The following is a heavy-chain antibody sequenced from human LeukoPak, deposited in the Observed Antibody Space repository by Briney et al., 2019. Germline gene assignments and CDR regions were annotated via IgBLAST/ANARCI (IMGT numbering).Heavy chain of an antibody. D-gene: IGHD6-13*01. Sequence: SETLSLTCAVYGGSFSGYYWSWIRQPPGKGLEWIGEINHSGSTNYNPSLKSRVTISVDTSKNQFSLKLSSVTAADTAVYYCARHQVPGIAAAGTPFDYWGQGTLVTVS. CDR2: INHSGST. V-gene: IGHV4-34*01. CDR1: GGSFSGYY. J-gene: IGHJ4*02. CDR3: ARHQVPGIAAAGTPFDY.